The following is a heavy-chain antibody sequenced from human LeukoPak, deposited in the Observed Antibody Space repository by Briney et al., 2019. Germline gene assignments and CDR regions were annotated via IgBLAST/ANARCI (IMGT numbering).Heavy chain of an antibody. J-gene: IGHJ4*02. CDR3: ARDLGYCSGGSCYPTDY. D-gene: IGHD2-15*01. CDR1: GYTFTGYY. Sequence: ASVKVSCKASGYTFTGYYMHWVRQAPGQGLEWIGRINPNSGGTNYAQKFQGRVTMTRDTSISTAYVELSRLRSDDTAVYYCARDLGYCSGGSCYPTDYWGQGTLVTVSS. V-gene: IGHV1-2*06. CDR2: INPNSGGT.